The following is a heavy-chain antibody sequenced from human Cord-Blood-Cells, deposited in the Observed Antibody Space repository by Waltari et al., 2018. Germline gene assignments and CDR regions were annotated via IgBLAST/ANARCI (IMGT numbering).Heavy chain of an antibody. J-gene: IGHJ4*02. CDR1: AYRFTSNK. Sequence: EVQLVQSGXXXXXPXDSPKISCKGSAYRFTSNKIGRDXQMPGKGLEGLGFSFPGDFDTRYSLSFEGQVTILADKSISTAYLQWSSLKASDTAMYYCAGEAQAVTGAGYWGQGTLVTVSS. D-gene: IGHD7-27*01. CDR3: AGEAQAVTGAGY. CDR2: SFPGDFDT. V-gene: IGHV5-51*01.